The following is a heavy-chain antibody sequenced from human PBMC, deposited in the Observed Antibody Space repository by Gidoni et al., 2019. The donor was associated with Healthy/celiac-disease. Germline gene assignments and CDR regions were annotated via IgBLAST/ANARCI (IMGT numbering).Heavy chain of an antibody. V-gene: IGHV1-46*01. CDR1: GYTFTSYY. J-gene: IGHJ4*02. Sequence: QVQLVQSGAEVTKPGASVKVSCKASGYTFTSYYMHWVRQAPGQGLEWMGIINPSGGSTSYAQKFQGRVTMTRDTSTSTVYMELSSLRSEDTAVYYCARDPPRWDYYGSGYFDYWGQGTLVTVSS. CDR3: ARDPPRWDYYGSGYFDY. CDR2: INPSGGST. D-gene: IGHD3-10*01.